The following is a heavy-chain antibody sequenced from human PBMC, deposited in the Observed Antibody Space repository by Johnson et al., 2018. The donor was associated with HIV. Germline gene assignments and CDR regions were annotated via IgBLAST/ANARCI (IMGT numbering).Heavy chain of an antibody. Sequence: VLLVESGGGLIQPGGSLRLSCAASGFTFDDYAMSWVRQAPGKGLEWVSGINWNGGSTGYADSVKGRFTISRDNSKNTLYLQMNSLRVEDTAVYFCARDRFGDSDAFDIWGQGTMVTVSS. CDR2: INWNGGST. J-gene: IGHJ3*02. CDR1: GFTFDDYA. D-gene: IGHD4-17*01. CDR3: ARDRFGDSDAFDI. V-gene: IGHV3-20*04.